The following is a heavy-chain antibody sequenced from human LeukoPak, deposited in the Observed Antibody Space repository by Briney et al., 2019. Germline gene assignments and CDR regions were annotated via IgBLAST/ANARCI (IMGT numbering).Heavy chain of an antibody. V-gene: IGHV4-39*01. Sequence: PSETLSLTCTVSGGSISSSSYYWVWIRQPPGKGLEWIGSIYYSGSTYYNPSLKSRVTISVDTSKNQFSLKLSSVTAADTAVYYCARRHYYDSSGYFWVDWGQGTLVTVSS. CDR3: ARRHYYDSSGYFWVD. J-gene: IGHJ4*02. D-gene: IGHD3-22*01. CDR2: IYYSGST. CDR1: GGSISSSSYY.